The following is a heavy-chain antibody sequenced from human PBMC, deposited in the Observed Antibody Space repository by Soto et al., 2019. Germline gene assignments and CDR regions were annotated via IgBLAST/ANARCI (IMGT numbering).Heavy chain of an antibody. CDR1: GGTFRSDA. D-gene: IGHD3-22*01. CDR2: IIPIFGTA. J-gene: IGHJ4*02. V-gene: IGHV1-69*13. CDR3: ARADSSGYYYKLFPFDY. Sequence: SVKVSCKASGGTFRSDAISWVRQAPGQGLEWMGGIIPIFGTAKYAQKFQGRVTITADESNSTAYMERSSLRSEDTAVYYCARADSSGYYYKLFPFDYWGQGTLVTVSS.